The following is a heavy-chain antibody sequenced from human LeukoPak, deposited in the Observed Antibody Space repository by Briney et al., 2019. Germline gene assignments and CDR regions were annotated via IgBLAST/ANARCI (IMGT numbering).Heavy chain of an antibody. D-gene: IGHD3-3*01. CDR3: ARGRFDFWSGYSAADVFDP. J-gene: IGHJ5*02. Sequence: SETLSLTCAVYGGSFSGYYWSWIRQPPGKGLEWIGEINHSGSTNYNPSLKRRVTISVDTSKNQFSLKLSSVTAADTAVYYCARGRFDFWSGYSAADVFDPWGQGTLVTVSS. CDR1: GGSFSGYY. CDR2: INHSGST. V-gene: IGHV4-34*01.